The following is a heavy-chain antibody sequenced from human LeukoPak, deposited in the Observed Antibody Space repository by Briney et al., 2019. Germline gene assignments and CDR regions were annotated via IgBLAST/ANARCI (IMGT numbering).Heavy chain of an antibody. CDR3: ARESAGMLDY. CDR1: GFTFSSYA. V-gene: IGHV3-30*14. D-gene: IGHD1-26*01. CDR2: ISYDGSNK. Sequence: GGSLRLSCAASGFTFSSYAMHWVRQAPGKGLEWVAVISYDGSNKYYADSVKGRFTISRDNSKNTLYLQMNSLRAEDTAVYYCARESAGMLDYWGQGTLVTVSS. J-gene: IGHJ4*02.